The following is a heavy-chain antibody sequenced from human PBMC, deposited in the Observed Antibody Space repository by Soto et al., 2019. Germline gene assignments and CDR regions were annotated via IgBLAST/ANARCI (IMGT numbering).Heavy chain of an antibody. CDR1: GYTFTTYD. CDR2: ISVYNGNT. Sequence: ASVKVSCKASGYTFTTYDISWVRQAPGQGLEWMGWISVYNGNTNYAQKLQGRVTMTTDTSTSTVYMELSRLRSDDTAVYYCAREAIVAGATTGMDVWGQGTTVTVSS. CDR3: AREAIVAGATTGMDV. V-gene: IGHV1-18*01. J-gene: IGHJ6*02. D-gene: IGHD1-26*01.